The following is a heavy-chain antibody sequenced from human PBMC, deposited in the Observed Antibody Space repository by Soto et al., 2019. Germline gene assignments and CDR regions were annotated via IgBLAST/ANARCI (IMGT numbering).Heavy chain of an antibody. CDR2: IIPMYGPA. CDR3: ARFTAMVRGVIDYGFDP. D-gene: IGHD3-10*01. CDR1: GGTFSSYA. V-gene: IGHV1-69*06. J-gene: IGHJ5*02. Sequence: QVPLVQSGAEVKKPGASVTVSCKASGGTFSSYAIHWVRQAPGQGLEWMGGIIPMYGPARYAQRFQGRVTSTAAKSTTTFNMELTRLISHHTAVDYCARFTAMVRGVIDYGFDPWGHGTLVTVSS.